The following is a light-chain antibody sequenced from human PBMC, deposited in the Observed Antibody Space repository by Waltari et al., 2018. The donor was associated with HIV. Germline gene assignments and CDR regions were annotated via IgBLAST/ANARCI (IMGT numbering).Light chain of an antibody. CDR1: TSDFGLYDF. Sequence: QSALTQPASVSGSPGQSITISCTGSTSDFGLYDFISWYQQHPGGVPRVIIYEVFRPPSGVSSRFSGSKAGNTASLTISWLQTEDVADYYCTSFTSNYTVIFGGGTKVTVL. V-gene: IGLV2-14*01. CDR3: TSFTSNYTVI. CDR2: EVF. J-gene: IGLJ2*01.